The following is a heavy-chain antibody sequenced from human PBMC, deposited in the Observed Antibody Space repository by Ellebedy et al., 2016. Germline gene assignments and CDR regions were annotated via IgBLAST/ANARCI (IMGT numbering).Heavy chain of an antibody. CDR3: AREPGRDGYNLGAFDI. J-gene: IGHJ3*02. D-gene: IGHD5-24*01. CDR1: GFTFSSYG. V-gene: IGHV3-33*08. CDR2: IWYDGSNK. Sequence: GESLKISXAASGFTFSSYGMHWVRQAPGKGLEWVAVIWYDGSNKYYADSVKGRFTISRDNSKNTLYLQMNSLRAEDTAVYYCAREPGRDGYNLGAFDIWGQGTMVTVSS.